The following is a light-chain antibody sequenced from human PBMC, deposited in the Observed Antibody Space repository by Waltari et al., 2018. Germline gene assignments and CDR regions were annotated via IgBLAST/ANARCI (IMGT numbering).Light chain of an antibody. CDR1: RSNSGSNY. Sequence: QSVLTQPPSASGTPGQRVTISCSGSRSNSGSNYVSWYQQVPGTAPKLLIYRNNQRPSGVPDRFSGSKSGTSASLAISGLRSEDEVDYYCAAWDDSLSGRVFGGGTKVTVL. CDR3: AAWDDSLSGRV. J-gene: IGLJ3*02. V-gene: IGLV1-47*01. CDR2: RNN.